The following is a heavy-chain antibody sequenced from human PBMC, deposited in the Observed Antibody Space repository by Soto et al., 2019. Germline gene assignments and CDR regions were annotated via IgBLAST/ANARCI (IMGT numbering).Heavy chain of an antibody. V-gene: IGHV3-30*18. CDR3: AKDLPFYLRINYYGSGSPFDY. D-gene: IGHD3-10*01. Sequence: HPGGSLRLSCAASGFTFSSYGMHWVRQAPGKGLEWVAVISYDGSNKYYADSVKGRFTISRDNSKNTLYLQMNSLRAEDTAVYYCAKDLPFYLRINYYGSGSPFDYWGQGTLVTVSS. J-gene: IGHJ4*02. CDR2: ISYDGSNK. CDR1: GFTFSSYG.